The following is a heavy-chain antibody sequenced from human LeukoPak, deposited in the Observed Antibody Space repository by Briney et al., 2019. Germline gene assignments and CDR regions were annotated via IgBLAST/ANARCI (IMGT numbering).Heavy chain of an antibody. CDR3: ASLSRDGYKDY. J-gene: IGHJ4*02. V-gene: IGHV5-51*01. CDR2: IYPGGSDT. Sequence: GESLKISCKGSGSSFTSYWIGWVRQMPGKGLEWMGIIYPGGSDTRYSPSFQGQVTISADKSISTAYLQWSSLKASDTTMYYCASLSRDGYKDYWGQGTLVTVSS. CDR1: GSSFTSYW. D-gene: IGHD5-24*01.